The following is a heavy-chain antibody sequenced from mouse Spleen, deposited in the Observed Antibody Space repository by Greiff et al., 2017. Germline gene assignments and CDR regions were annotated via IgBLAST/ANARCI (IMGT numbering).Heavy chain of an antibody. CDR1: GYTFTSYW. V-gene: IGHV1-7*01. CDR3: ARGELGRIVYLVV. Sequence: QVHLKQSGAELAKPGASVKLSCKASGYTFTSYWMHWVKQRPGQGLEWIGYINPSSGYTKYNQKFKDKATLTADKSSSTAYMQLRSLTSEDTAVYYCARGELGRIVYLVVRGAGRTVTVSS. D-gene: IGHD4-1*01. CDR2: INPSSGYT. J-gene: IGHJ1*01.